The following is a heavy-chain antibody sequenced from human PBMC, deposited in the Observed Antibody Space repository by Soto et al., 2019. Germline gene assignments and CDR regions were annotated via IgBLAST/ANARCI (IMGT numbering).Heavy chain of an antibody. CDR1: GGSISSYY. CDR2: IYYSGST. J-gene: IGHJ3*02. Sequence: QVQLQESGPGLVKPSETLSLTCTVSGGSISSYYWSWIRQPPGKGLEWIGYIYYSGSTNYNPSLKSRVTISVDTSKNQFSLKLSSVTAADTAVYYCARERPMVRGVTAISPRGRAFDIWGQGTMVTVSS. CDR3: ARERPMVRGVTAISPRGRAFDI. V-gene: IGHV4-59*01. D-gene: IGHD3-10*01.